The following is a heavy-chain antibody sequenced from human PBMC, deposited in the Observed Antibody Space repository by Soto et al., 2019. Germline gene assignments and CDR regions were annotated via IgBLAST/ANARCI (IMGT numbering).Heavy chain of an antibody. CDR2: INPATGAA. CDR1: GYPVTAYY. CDR3: ARGGGVGVAGSAAFDM. J-gene: IGHJ3*02. D-gene: IGHD3-3*01. Sequence: QLHLVQSGAVVKKPGASVTVSCSASGYPVTAYYMHWVRQAPGRGLEWMGGINPATGAAKYTQTFPGRVTMTRDTSTSTVFMELGGLTSGDTAVFSCARGGGVGVAGSAAFDMWGQGTLVTVSS. V-gene: IGHV1-2*02.